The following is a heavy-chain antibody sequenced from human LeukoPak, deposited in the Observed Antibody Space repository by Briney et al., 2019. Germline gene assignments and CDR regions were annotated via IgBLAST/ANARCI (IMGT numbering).Heavy chain of an antibody. J-gene: IGHJ5*02. Sequence: PSETLSLTCTVSGGSISSSSYYWGWIRQPPGKGLEWIGSIHYSGSTYYNPSLKSRVTISVDTSKNQFSLKLSSVTAADTAVYYCARHEQWLVRHPDWFDPWGQGTLVTVSS. CDR3: ARHEQWLVRHPDWFDP. CDR1: GGSISSSSYY. CDR2: IHYSGST. D-gene: IGHD6-19*01. V-gene: IGHV4-39*01.